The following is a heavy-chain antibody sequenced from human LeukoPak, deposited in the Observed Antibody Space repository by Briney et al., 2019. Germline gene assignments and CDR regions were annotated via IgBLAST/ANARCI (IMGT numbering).Heavy chain of an antibody. CDR3: ARHIDPGWYFDL. J-gene: IGHJ2*01. Sequence: PSETLSLNCTVSGASISSRSHYWAWIRQPPGKGLEWIGEINHSGSTNYNPSLKSRVTISVDTSKNQFSLKLSSVTAADTAVYYCARHIDPGWYFDLWGRGTLVTVSS. CDR1: GASISSRSHY. CDR2: INHSGST. D-gene: IGHD1-26*01. V-gene: IGHV4-39*01.